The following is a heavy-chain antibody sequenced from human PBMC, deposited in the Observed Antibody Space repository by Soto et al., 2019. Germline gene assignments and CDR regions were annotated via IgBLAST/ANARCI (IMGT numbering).Heavy chain of an antibody. V-gene: IGHV3-30-3*01. CDR1: GFTFSSYA. J-gene: IGHJ4*02. Sequence: GGSLRLSCAASGFTFSSYAMHWVRQAPGKGLEWVAVISYDGSNKYYADSVKGRFTISRDNSKNTLYLQMNSLRAEDTAVYYCARDNSTVIYYFDYWGQGTLVTVSS. D-gene: IGHD4-17*01. CDR2: ISYDGSNK. CDR3: ARDNSTVIYYFDY.